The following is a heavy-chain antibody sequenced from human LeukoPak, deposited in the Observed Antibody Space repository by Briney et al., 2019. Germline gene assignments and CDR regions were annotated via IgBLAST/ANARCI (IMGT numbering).Heavy chain of an antibody. Sequence: ASVKVSCKASGYTFTNYGISWVRQAPGQGLEWMGWISAYTGNTNYAQNFQGRVTMTTDTSTSTAFMELRSLRSDDTAVYYCARSGVGYFYDNTGYYSLDYWGQGTLVTVSS. CDR2: ISAYTGNT. V-gene: IGHV1-18*01. CDR1: GYTFTNYG. CDR3: ARSGVGYFYDNTGYYSLDY. D-gene: IGHD3-22*01. J-gene: IGHJ4*02.